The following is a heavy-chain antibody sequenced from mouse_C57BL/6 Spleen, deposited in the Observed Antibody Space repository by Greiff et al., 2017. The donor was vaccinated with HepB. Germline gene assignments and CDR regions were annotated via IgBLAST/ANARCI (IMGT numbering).Heavy chain of an antibody. CDR3: ARKKPYYYAMDY. Sequence: QVQLQQSGPGLVQPSQSLSITCTVSGFSLTSYGVHWVRQSPGKGLEWLGVIWSGGSTDYNAAFISSLSIIKDNSKSQVFIKMNSLQADDTAIYYCARKKPYYYAMDYWGQGTSVTVSS. J-gene: IGHJ4*01. CDR1: GFSLTSYG. V-gene: IGHV2-2*01. CDR2: IWSGGST.